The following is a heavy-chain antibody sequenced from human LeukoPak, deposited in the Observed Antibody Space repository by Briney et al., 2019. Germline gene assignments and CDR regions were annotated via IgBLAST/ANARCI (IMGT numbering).Heavy chain of an antibody. V-gene: IGHV3-30*04. CDR2: ISYDGSNK. D-gene: IGHD1-26*01. CDR1: GFTFSSYA. CDR3: AKTVGATKTLFDY. Sequence: PGRSLRLSCAASGFTFSSYAMHWVRQAPGKGLEWVAVISYDGSNKYYADSVKGRFTISRDNSKNTLYLQMNSLRAEDTAVYYCAKTVGATKTLFDYWGQGTLVTVSS. J-gene: IGHJ4*02.